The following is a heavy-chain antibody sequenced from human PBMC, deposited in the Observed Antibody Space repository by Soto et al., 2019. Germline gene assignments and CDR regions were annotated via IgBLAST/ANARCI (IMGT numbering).Heavy chain of an antibody. CDR3: AGLHAARDRRYYYYMDV. Sequence: SETLSLTCTVSGCSISSYYWSWIRQPPGKGLEWIGYIYYSGSTNYNPSLKSRVTISVDTSKNQFSLKLSSVTAADTAVYYCAGLHAARDRRYYYYMDVWGKGTTVTV. V-gene: IGHV4-59*01. D-gene: IGHD2-15*01. J-gene: IGHJ6*03. CDR2: IYYSGST. CDR1: GCSISSYY.